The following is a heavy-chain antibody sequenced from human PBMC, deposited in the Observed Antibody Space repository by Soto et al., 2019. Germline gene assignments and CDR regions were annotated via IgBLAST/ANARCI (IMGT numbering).Heavy chain of an antibody. Sequence: EVQLLESGGGLVQPGGSLRLSCAASGFTFNSYAMSWVRQTPGKGLEWVSGLSGSGDTAYYADSVRGRFTISRDNSKNTLYLQMNSLRAEDTAVYYCARDGYSYGQYYFDYWGQGTLVTVSS. V-gene: IGHV3-23*01. CDR1: GFTFNSYA. CDR2: LSGSGDTA. D-gene: IGHD5-18*01. J-gene: IGHJ4*02. CDR3: ARDGYSYGQYYFDY.